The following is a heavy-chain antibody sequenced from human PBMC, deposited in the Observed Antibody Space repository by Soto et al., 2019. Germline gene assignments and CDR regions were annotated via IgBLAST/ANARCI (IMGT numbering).Heavy chain of an antibody. CDR3: ATLRWRARGYYYYGMDV. D-gene: IGHD2-15*01. CDR2: FDPEDGET. V-gene: IGHV1-24*01. Sequence: SVKVSCKVSGYTLTELSMHCVRQAPLRGLEWMGGFDPEDGETIYAQKFQGRVTMTEDTSTDTAYMELSSLRSEDTAVYYCATLRWRARGYYYYGMDVWGQGTTVTVSS. J-gene: IGHJ6*02. CDR1: GYTLTELS.